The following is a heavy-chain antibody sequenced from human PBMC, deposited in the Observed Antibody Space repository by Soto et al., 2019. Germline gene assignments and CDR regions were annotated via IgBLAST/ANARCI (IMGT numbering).Heavy chain of an antibody. CDR2: IRVGGGDT. D-gene: IGHD6-19*01. CDR1: GFTFSSSA. CDR3: VQCSVGQVRTSGWCNWFEP. V-gene: IGHV3-23*01. Sequence: EVRLLESGGGLAQPGGSRRLSCAASGFTFSSSAMNWVRQAPGKGLEWVASIRVGGGDTFYADSVRGRFTVSRDISWNLLYLQINRLIAEDTAIYYRVQCSVGQVRTSGWCNWFEPWGQGTLVTVSS. J-gene: IGHJ5*02.